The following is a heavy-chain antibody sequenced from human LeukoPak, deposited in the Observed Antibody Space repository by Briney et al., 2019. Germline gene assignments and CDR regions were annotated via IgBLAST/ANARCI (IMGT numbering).Heavy chain of an antibody. CDR1: GFLLSTSGMR. V-gene: IGHV2-70*04. CDR2: IDWDDDK. Sequence: SGPTLVNPTQTLTLTCTFSGFLLSTSGMRVSWIRQPPGKALEWLARIDWDDDKFYSTSLKTRLTISKDTSKNQVVLTMTNMDPVDTATYYCARTLVVDFWSGVSGDYFDYWGQGTLVTVSS. D-gene: IGHD3-3*01. CDR3: ARTLVVDFWSGVSGDYFDY. J-gene: IGHJ4*02.